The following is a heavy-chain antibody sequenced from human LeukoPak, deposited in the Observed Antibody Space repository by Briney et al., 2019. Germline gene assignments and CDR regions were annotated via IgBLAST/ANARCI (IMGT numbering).Heavy chain of an antibody. CDR3: VKDRSYASTWKVYLTRFEY. CDR1: GFIFSRFA. J-gene: IGHJ4*02. Sequence: GGSLRLSCSASGFIFSRFAMDWVRQPRGKGLEFVSTISSDGGRTYYADSVKGRFTISRDNAKNTLYLQMSSLRTEDSAVYYCVKDRSYASTWKVYLTRFEYWGQGTLGTVSA. V-gene: IGHV3-64D*06. CDR2: ISSDGGRT. D-gene: IGHD6-13*01.